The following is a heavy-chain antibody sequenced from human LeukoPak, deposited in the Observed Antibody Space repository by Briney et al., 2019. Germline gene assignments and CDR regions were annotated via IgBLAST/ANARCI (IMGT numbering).Heavy chain of an antibody. Sequence: SETLSLTCTVSGGSISSYYWSWIRQPPGKGLEWIGYIYYSGSTNYNPSLKSRVTISVDTSKNQFSLKLSSVTAADTAVYYCARETEVCFDYWGQGTLVTVSS. V-gene: IGHV4-59*01. CDR1: GGSISSYY. CDR2: IYYSGST. J-gene: IGHJ4*02. CDR3: ARETEVCFDY.